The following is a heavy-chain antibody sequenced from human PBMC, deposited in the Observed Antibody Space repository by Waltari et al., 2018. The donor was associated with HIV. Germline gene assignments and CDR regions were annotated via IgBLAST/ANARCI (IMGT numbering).Heavy chain of an antibody. J-gene: IGHJ2*01. Sequence: EVQLVEPGGGLIQPGGSLRLSCAAAGFTVSSNHMTLVRQAPGKGLEWVSVAHSDGSAYDADSVKGRFTISRDNSKNTLYLQMNSLRAEDTAVYYCATSPRISGWVTIHWYFDLWGRGTLVTVSS. CDR2: AHSDGSA. CDR3: ATSPRISGWVTIHWYFDL. D-gene: IGHD6-19*01. V-gene: IGHV3-53*01. CDR1: GFTVSSNH.